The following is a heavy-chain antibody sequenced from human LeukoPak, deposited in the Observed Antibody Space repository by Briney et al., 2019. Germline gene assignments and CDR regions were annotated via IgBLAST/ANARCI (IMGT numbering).Heavy chain of an antibody. CDR2: INTGNGNT. CDR3: ARDVGYGDP. J-gene: IGHJ5*02. CDR1: GYTFTTYS. Sequence: ASVTVSCTASGYTFTTYSMHWVRQAPGQRLEWMGWINTGNGNTKYSQNFQGRVTITRDTSASTAYIELSSLTSEDTAVYYCARDVGYGDPWGQGTLVTVSS. D-gene: IGHD4-17*01. V-gene: IGHV1-3*04.